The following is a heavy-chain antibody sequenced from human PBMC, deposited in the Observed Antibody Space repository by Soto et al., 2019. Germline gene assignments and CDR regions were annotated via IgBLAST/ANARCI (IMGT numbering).Heavy chain of an antibody. CDR1: GGSFSGYY. D-gene: IGHD3-10*01. Sequence: SETLSLTCAVYGGSFSGYYWSWIRQLPGKGLEWIGEINHSGSTNYNPSLKSRVTISVAKSKNQFSLKLSSVTAADTAVYYCARAAPLINYDYWGQGTLVTVSS. V-gene: IGHV4-34*01. CDR3: ARAAPLINYDY. J-gene: IGHJ4*02. CDR2: INHSGST.